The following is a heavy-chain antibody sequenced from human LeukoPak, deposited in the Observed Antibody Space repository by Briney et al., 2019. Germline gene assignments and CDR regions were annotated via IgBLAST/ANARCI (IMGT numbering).Heavy chain of an antibody. CDR2: IYSGGRT. J-gene: IGHJ3*02. CDR1: GFTVSSNY. CDR3: SHGAVDSFDI. V-gene: IGHV3-66*01. Sequence: GGSRRLSCAASGFTVSSNYMSWVRQAPGKGLEWVSVIYSGGRTYYADSVKGRFTISRDNSKNTLYLQMNSLRAEDTAVYYCSHGAVDSFDIWGQGTMVTASS. D-gene: IGHD4-17*01.